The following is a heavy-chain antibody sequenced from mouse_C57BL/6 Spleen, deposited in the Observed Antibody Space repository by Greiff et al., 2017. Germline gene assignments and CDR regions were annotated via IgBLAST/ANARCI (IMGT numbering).Heavy chain of an antibody. CDR1: GYTFTSYW. CDR3: ARGDGYYEGFDY. CDR2: IDPSASYT. J-gene: IGHJ2*01. V-gene: IGHV1-50*01. D-gene: IGHD2-3*01. Sequence: QVQLQQPGAELVKPGASVKLSCKASGYTFTSYWMQWVKQRPGQGLEWIGEIDPSASYTTYNQKFKGKATLPVDTSSSTAYMQLSSLTSEDSAVDYCARGDGYYEGFDYWGQGTTRTVSS.